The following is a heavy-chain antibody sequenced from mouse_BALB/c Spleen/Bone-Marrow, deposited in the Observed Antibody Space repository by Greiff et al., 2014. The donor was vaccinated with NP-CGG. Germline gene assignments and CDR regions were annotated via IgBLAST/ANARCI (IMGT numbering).Heavy chain of an antibody. D-gene: IGHD4-1*01. V-gene: IGHV5-17*02. CDR2: ISSGSSTI. Sequence: EVKVEESGGGLVQPGGSRKLSCAASGFTFSSFGMHWVRQAPERGLEWVAYISSGSSTIFYADTVKGRFTISRDNPKNTLFLQMTSVRSEDTAMYYCTRGGNWEDFDYWGQGTTLTVSS. CDR1: GFTFSSFG. J-gene: IGHJ2*01. CDR3: TRGGNWEDFDY.